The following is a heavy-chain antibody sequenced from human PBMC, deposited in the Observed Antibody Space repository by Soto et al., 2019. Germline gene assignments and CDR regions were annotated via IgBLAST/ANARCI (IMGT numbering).Heavy chain of an antibody. D-gene: IGHD6-13*01. Sequence: VGSLRLSCAASGFTFSSYGMHWVRQAPGKGLEWVAVISYDGSNKYYADSVKGRFTISRDNSKNTLYLQMNSLRAEDTAVYYCANIAAAGNNDAFDIWGQGTMVTVSS. CDR2: ISYDGSNK. J-gene: IGHJ3*02. CDR3: ANIAAAGNNDAFDI. V-gene: IGHV3-30*18. CDR1: GFTFSSYG.